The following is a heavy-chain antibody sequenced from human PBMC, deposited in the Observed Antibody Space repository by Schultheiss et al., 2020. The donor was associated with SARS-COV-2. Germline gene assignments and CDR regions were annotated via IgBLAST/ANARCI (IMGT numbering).Heavy chain of an antibody. CDR2: IYTSGST. CDR3: ARGRYSYGFREHYGMDV. D-gene: IGHD5-18*01. Sequence: SETLSLTCTVSGGSISSSSYYWSWIRQPAGKGLEWIGRIYTSGSTNYNPSLKSRVTISVDKSKNQFSLKLSSVTAADTAVYYCARGRYSYGFREHYGMDVWGQGTTVTVSS. V-gene: IGHV4-61*02. CDR1: GGSISSSSYY. J-gene: IGHJ6*02.